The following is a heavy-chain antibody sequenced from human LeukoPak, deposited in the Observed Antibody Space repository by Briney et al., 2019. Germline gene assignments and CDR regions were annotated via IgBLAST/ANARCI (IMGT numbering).Heavy chain of an antibody. CDR1: GGSFSGYY. D-gene: IGHD3-10*01. V-gene: IGHV4-34*01. CDR2: INHSGST. Sequence: SETLSLTCAVYGGSFSGYYWSWIRQPPGKGLEWTGEINHSGSTNYNPSLKSRVTISVDTSKNQFSLKLSSVTAADTAVYYCARVKPTYYYGSGSYSISPTRWFDPWGQGTLVTVSS. CDR3: ARVKPTYYYGSGSYSISPTRWFDP. J-gene: IGHJ5*02.